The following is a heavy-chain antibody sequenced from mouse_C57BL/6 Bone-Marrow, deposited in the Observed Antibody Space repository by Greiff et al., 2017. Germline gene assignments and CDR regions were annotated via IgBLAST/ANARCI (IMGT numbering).Heavy chain of an antibody. D-gene: IGHD1-1*01. CDR3: ARFGYYYDSSYDYFDY. CDR1: GYSITSDY. Sequence: DVQLQESGPGLAKPSQTLSLTCSVTGYSITSDYWNWIRKFPGNKLEYMGYISYCGSTHYNPSLKSRIPITRDTSKNQYYLQLNSVTTEDTATYYCARFGYYYDSSYDYFDYWGQGTTLTVAS. J-gene: IGHJ2*01. CDR2: ISYCGST. V-gene: IGHV3-8*01.